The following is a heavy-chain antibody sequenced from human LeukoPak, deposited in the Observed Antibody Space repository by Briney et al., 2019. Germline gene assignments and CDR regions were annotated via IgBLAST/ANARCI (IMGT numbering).Heavy chain of an antibody. CDR1: GFTISSYG. CDR3: AKDRQQLAHYFDY. CDR2: ISYDGSNK. J-gene: IGHJ4*02. Sequence: PGGSLRLSCAASGFTISSYGMHWVRQAPGQGREGVAVISYDGSNKYYADSVKGRFTISRDNSKNTLYLQMNSLRAEDTAVYYCAKDRQQLAHYFDYWGQGTLVTVSS. V-gene: IGHV3-30*18. D-gene: IGHD6-13*01.